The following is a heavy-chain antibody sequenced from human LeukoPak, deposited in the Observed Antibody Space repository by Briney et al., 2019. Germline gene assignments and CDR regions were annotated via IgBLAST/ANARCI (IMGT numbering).Heavy chain of an antibody. J-gene: IGHJ3*01. V-gene: IGHV3-48*03. Sequence: QAGGSLRLSCAASGFTFSSSEMNWVRQAPGKGLEWLSYISSSGRTVYYADSVKGRFTISRDNAKNSLYLQMNSLRAEDTALYYCAREAFDAFGVWGQGTMVTVSS. CDR1: GFTFSSSE. CDR2: ISSSGRTV. CDR3: AREAFDAFGV.